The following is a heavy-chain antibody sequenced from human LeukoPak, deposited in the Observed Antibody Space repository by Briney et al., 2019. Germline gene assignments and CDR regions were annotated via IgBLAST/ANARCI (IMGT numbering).Heavy chain of an antibody. D-gene: IGHD2-15*01. V-gene: IGHV3-7*03. J-gene: IGHJ4*02. Sequence: GGSLRLSCEGSGFVYISYWMTWVRQAPGKGLEWVADIKNDGSEKHYVDSVKGRFTISRDNDKNSLSLQMKSLRDEDTPIYFCARKNSGWSSFWDYWGQGSLVTVSS. CDR2: IKNDGSEK. CDR1: GFVYISYW. CDR3: ARKNSGWSSFWDY.